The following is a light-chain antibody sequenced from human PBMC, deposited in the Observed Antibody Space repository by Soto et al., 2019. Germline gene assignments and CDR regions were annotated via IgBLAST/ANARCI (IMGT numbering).Light chain of an antibody. CDR3: QSYDIKLSSPV. Sequence: QSVLTQPPSVSGAQGRGVTTSCVGNTPNIGAGYDVHWYQQFQGTAPRLVIHANTNRPSGVPDRFSGSKSGTSASLAITGLQADDEADYHCQSYDIKLSSPVFGGGTKLTVL. CDR1: TPNIGAGYD. V-gene: IGLV1-40*01. J-gene: IGLJ2*01. CDR2: ANT.